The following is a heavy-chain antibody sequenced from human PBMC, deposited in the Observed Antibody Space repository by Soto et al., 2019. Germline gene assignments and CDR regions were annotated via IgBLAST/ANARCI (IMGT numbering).Heavy chain of an antibody. D-gene: IGHD5-18*01. V-gene: IGHV2-5*01. CDR3: ALLITRNGYYNWFDP. CDR2: IYWNDDK. CDR1: GFSLSTSGVG. J-gene: IGHJ5*02. Sequence: SGPTLVKPTQTLTLTCTFSGFSLSTSGVGVGWIRQPPGKALEWLALIYWNDDKRYSPSLKSRLTITKDTSKNQVVLTMTKMDPVDTATYYCALLITRNGYYNWFDPWGQGTLVTVSS.